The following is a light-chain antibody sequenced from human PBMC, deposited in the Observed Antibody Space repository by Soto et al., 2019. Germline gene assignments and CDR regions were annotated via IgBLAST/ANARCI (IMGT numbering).Light chain of an antibody. CDR1: QSVSNS. Sequence: EIVLTQSPATLSLSPGKRATLSCRASQSVSNSLAWYQQKPGQAPRLLIYDASNRATGIPARFSGSGSGTDFTLTISSPEPEDFAVYYCQQRSDWPPTFGQGTKLEIK. CDR2: DAS. CDR3: QQRSDWPPT. V-gene: IGKV3-11*01. J-gene: IGKJ2*01.